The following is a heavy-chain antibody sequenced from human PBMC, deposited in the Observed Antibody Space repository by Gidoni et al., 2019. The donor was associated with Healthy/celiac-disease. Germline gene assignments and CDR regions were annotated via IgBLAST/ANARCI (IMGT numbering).Heavy chain of an antibody. CDR3: ATTTQLGYCSGGSCYTYYYYGRDV. V-gene: IGHV1-69-2*01. J-gene: IGHJ6*02. Sequence: EVQLVQSWAEVKKPGATVKISCKVSGSTFTDYYMHWVQHAHGKGLEWMGLVDPEDGEKIYAEKFQGRVTITADTSTDTAYMELSSLRSEDTAVYYCATTTQLGYCSGGSCYTYYYYGRDVWGQGTTVTVSS. D-gene: IGHD2-15*01. CDR2: VDPEDGEK. CDR1: GSTFTDYY.